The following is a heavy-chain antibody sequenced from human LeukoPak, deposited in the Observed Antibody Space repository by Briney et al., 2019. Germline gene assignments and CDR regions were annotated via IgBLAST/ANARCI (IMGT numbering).Heavy chain of an antibody. Sequence: ASVKVSCKTSGYTFTDYYMHWVRQAPGQGLEWMGWINPNSAGTNYAQKFEGRVTMTRDTSISTAYMELSRLRSDDTAVYYCAREDSGWYVDYWGQGTLVTVSS. CDR3: AREDSGWYVDY. CDR2: INPNSAGT. CDR1: GYTFTDYY. J-gene: IGHJ4*02. D-gene: IGHD6-19*01. V-gene: IGHV1-2*02.